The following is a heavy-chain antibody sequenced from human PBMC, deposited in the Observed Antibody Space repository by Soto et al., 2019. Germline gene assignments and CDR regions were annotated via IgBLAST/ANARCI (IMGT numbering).Heavy chain of an antibody. Sequence: PGESLKISCKGSGYSFTSYWISWVRQMPGKGLEWMGRIDPSDSYTNYSPSFQGHVTISADKSISTAYLQWSSLKASDTAMYYCERQSFKGFVIYHYGMFVCGQGTTVTVSS. V-gene: IGHV5-10-1*01. CDR3: ERQSFKGFVIYHYGMFV. CDR1: GYSFTSYW. CDR2: IDPSDSYT. J-gene: IGHJ6*02. D-gene: IGHD3-16*02.